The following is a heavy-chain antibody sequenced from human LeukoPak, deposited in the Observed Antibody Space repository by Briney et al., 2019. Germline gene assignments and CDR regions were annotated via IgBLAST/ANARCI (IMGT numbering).Heavy chain of an antibody. CDR1: GFTFSSYG. D-gene: IGHD1-1*01. CDR3: ARDEVQSIDY. J-gene: IGHJ4*02. V-gene: IGHV3-30*03. Sequence: GGSLRLSCAASGFTFSSYGMHWVRQAPGKGLEWVAVISYDGSNKYYADSVKGRFTISRDNSKNTLYLQMNSLRAEDTAVYYCARDEVQSIDYWGQGTLVTVSS. CDR2: ISYDGSNK.